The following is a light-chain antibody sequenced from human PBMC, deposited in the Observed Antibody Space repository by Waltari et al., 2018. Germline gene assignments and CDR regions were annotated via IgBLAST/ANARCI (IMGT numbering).Light chain of an antibody. CDR1: QSILYSSNNKSY. CDR2: WAS. J-gene: IGKJ2*01. CDR3: HQYNTSPRT. Sequence: DIVMTQSPDFLAVSLGEKATINCKSSQSILYSSNNKSYLAWYQQKPGQPTKLLIYWASNRASGVPDRFSGSGAGTDFTLTISSLQAEDVASYYCHQYNTSPRTFGQGPKVEIK. V-gene: IGKV4-1*01.